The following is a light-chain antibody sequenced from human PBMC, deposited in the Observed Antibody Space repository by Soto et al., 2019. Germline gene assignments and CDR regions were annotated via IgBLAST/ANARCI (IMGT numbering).Light chain of an antibody. CDR1: SSDVGGYNY. CDR2: EVS. V-gene: IGLV2-14*01. Sequence: SVLTQPASVSWSPGQSITISCTGTSSDVGGYNYVSWYQQHPGKAPKLMIYEVSNRPSGVSNRFSGSKSGNTASLTISGLQAEDEADYYCSSYTSSSTFPRGFGTGTKVTVL. J-gene: IGLJ1*01. CDR3: SSYTSSSTFPRG.